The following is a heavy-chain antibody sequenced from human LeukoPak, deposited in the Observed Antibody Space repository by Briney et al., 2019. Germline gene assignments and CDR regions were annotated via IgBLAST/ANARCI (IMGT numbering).Heavy chain of an antibody. Sequence: GGTLRLTCAASGYTFSTYTLPWIRKPPGTGQERVAVISYDGSSKYYADSVKGRYTISRDNSKNTLYLQMNSLRAEDTAVYYCARGFHNTYYHAWRSLLDYWGQGTLVTVSS. CDR1: GYTFSTYT. J-gene: IGHJ4*02. CDR2: ISYDGSSK. V-gene: IGHV3-30-3*01. D-gene: IGHD3-10*01. CDR3: ARGFHNTYYHAWRSLLDY.